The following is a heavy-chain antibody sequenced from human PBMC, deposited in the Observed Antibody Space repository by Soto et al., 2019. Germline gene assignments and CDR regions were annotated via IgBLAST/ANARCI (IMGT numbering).Heavy chain of an antibody. CDR1: GLTISGKKY. CDR2: LYDVDGS. V-gene: IGHV3-53*01. CDR3: ATWHEREHAFDV. D-gene: IGHD1-1*01. Sequence: DVQLVESGGGLIQPGESLRLSCAAFGLTISGKKYVAWVRQAPGRGLEWVSALYDVDGSFYADSVTGRFTTSSDSSKNTVYLQMNDLRPDDTAVYYCATWHEREHAFDVWGQGTTFTISS. J-gene: IGHJ3*01.